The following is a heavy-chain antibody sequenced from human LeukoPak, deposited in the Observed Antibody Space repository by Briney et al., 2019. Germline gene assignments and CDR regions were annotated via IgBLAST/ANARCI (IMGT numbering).Heavy chain of an antibody. Sequence: GGSLRLSCAASGFTVSSNYMSWVRQAPGKGLEWVSVIYSGGSTYYADSVEGRFTISRDNAKNTLYLQMNSLTAEDTAVYYCASPRGGSRPDYWGQGTLVTVSS. J-gene: IGHJ4*02. D-gene: IGHD3-10*01. V-gene: IGHV3-53*01. CDR1: GFTVSSNY. CDR3: ASPRGGSRPDY. CDR2: IYSGGST.